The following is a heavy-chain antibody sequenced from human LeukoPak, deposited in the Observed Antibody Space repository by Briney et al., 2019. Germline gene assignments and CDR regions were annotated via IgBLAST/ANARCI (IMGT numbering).Heavy chain of an antibody. V-gene: IGHV3-23*01. Sequence: GGSLRLSCVGSGFTSIAYALTWARQAPGKGLEWVSGISGGGVTTYYVDSVKGRFTISRDIPKNILYLRMNSLRTEDTAVYYCARGDYYGSGMYGWFDPWGQGTLVTVSS. CDR1: GFTSIAYA. CDR3: ARGDYYGSGMYGWFDP. D-gene: IGHD3-10*01. J-gene: IGHJ5*02. CDR2: ISGGGVTT.